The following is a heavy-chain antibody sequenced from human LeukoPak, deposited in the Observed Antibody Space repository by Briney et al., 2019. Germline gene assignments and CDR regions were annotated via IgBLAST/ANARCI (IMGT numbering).Heavy chain of an antibody. CDR3: ARKKFIAAGWLDP. J-gene: IGHJ5*02. CDR2: IYYSGST. Sequence: SETLSLTCTVSGGAISNYYWSWIRQPPGKGLEWIGYIYYSGSTNYNPSLKSRVTISVDTSKNQFSLKLSSVTAADTAVYYCARKKFIAAGWLDPWGQGTLVTVSS. V-gene: IGHV4-59*01. CDR1: GGAISNYY. D-gene: IGHD6-6*01.